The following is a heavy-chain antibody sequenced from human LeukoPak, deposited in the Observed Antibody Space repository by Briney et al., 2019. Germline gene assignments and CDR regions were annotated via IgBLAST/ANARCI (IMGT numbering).Heavy chain of an antibody. CDR2: ISGGSGFT. Sequence: PGGSLRLSCVASGFTFGDYYMTWIRQAPGQGLEWLSYISGGSGFTKYADSVKGRFTISRDNAKNSLYLQMNSLRAEDTAVYYCAKSPFTIPYGLDVWGQGTTVTVSS. D-gene: IGHD3-3*01. CDR1: GFTFGDYY. J-gene: IGHJ6*02. V-gene: IGHV3-11*06. CDR3: AKSPFTIPYGLDV.